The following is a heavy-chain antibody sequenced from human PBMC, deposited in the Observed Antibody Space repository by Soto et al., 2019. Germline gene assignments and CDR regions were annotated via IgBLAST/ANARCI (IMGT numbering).Heavy chain of an antibody. CDR3: ARDRVRMLKAENYYYYYGMDV. Sequence: QVQLVQSGAEVKKPGSSVNVSCKASGGTFSSYAISWVRQAPGQGLEWMGGIIPIFGTANYAQKFQGRVTITADESTSTAYMELSSLRSEDTAVYYCARDRVRMLKAENYYYYYGMDVWGQGTTVTVSS. J-gene: IGHJ6*02. D-gene: IGHD2-15*01. CDR1: GGTFSSYA. V-gene: IGHV1-69*01. CDR2: IIPIFGTA.